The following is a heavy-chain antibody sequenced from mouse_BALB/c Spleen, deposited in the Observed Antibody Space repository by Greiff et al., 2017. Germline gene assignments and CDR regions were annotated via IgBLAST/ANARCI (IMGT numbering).Heavy chain of an antibody. Sequence: EVQLVESGGGLVQPGGSRKLSCAASGFTFSSFGMHWVRQAPEKGLEWVAYISSGSSTIYYADTVKGRFTISRDNPKNTLFLQMTSLRSEDTAMYYCARFGGNYYFDYWGQGTTLTVSS. CDR1: GFTFSSFG. D-gene: IGHD2-1*01. V-gene: IGHV5-17*02. J-gene: IGHJ2*01. CDR3: ARFGGNYYFDY. CDR2: ISSGSSTI.